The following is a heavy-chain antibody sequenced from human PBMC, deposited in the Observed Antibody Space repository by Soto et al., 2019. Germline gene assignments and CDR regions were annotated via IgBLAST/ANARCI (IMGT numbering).Heavy chain of an antibody. D-gene: IGHD3-3*01. Sequence: ASVKVCCKASGYTFTGYYMHWVRQAPGRGLEWMGWINPNSGGTNYAQKFQGWVTMTRDTSISTAYMELSRLRSDDTAVYHCARDLGSRTYYDFWSGYYTDYYYGMDVWGQGTTVTVSS. CDR1: GYTFTGYY. J-gene: IGHJ6*02. CDR2: INPNSGGT. CDR3: ARDLGSRTYYDFWSGYYTDYYYGMDV. V-gene: IGHV1-2*04.